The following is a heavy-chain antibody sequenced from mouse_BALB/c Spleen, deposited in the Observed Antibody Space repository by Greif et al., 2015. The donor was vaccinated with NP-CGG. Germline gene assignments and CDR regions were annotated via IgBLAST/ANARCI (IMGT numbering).Heavy chain of an antibody. V-gene: IGHV1-82*01. CDR3: ARKGEYGNYGAMDY. D-gene: IGHD2-10*02. CDR2: IYPGDGDT. Sequence: QVQLQQSGPELVKPGASVKISCKASGYAFSSSWMNWVKQSPGQGLEWIGRIYPGDGDTNYNGKFKGKATLTADKSSSTAYMQLSSLTSVDSAVYFCARKGEYGNYGAMDYWGQGTSVTVSS. CDR1: GYAFSSSW. J-gene: IGHJ4*01.